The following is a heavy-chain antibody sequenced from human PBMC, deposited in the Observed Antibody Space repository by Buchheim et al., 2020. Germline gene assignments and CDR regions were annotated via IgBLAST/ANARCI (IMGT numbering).Heavy chain of an antibody. CDR2: ISGRGGST. D-gene: IGHD2-2*02. Sequence: EVQLLESGGGLVQPGGSLRLSCAASGFTFSSYAMSWVRQAPGKGLEWVSAISGRGGSTYYADSVKGRFTISRDNSKNTLYLQMNSLRAEDTAAYYCAKDYCCSSNSCYSREGGIMDVWGQGTT. V-gene: IGHV3-23*01. J-gene: IGHJ6*02. CDR1: GFTFSSYA. CDR3: AKDYCCSSNSCYSREGGIMDV.